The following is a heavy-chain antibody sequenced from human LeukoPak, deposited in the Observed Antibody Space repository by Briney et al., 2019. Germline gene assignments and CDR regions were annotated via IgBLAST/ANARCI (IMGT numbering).Heavy chain of an antibody. J-gene: IGHJ4*02. CDR1: GFTFDDCA. D-gene: IGHD6-19*01. CDR3: ASHPAVAGT. Sequence: PGGSLRLSCAASGFTFDDCAMHWVRQAPGKGLERVSLISGDGGSTYYADSVKGRFTISRDNSKNSLYLQMNSLRTEDTALYYCASHPAVAGTWGQGTLVTVSS. V-gene: IGHV3-43*02. CDR2: ISGDGGST.